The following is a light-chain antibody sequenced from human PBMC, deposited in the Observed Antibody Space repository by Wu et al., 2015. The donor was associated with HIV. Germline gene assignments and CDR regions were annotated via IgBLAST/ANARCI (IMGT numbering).Light chain of an antibody. CDR1: ESLSDR. V-gene: IGKV1-5*03. CDR3: QRYNSYSAWT. CDR2: WAS. J-gene: IGKJ1*01. Sequence: DIQMTQSPSTLSASVGERVTITCRASESLSDRLAWYQQKPGKAPQLLIYWASTLESGAPSRFSGSGSGTEFTLTITSLQPDDFATYYCQRYNSYSAWTFGLGTKVEIK.